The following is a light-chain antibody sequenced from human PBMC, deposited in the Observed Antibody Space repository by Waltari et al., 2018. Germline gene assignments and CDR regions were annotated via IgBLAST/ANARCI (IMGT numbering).Light chain of an antibody. CDR1: QSISSY. Sequence: DIQMTQSPASLSASVGDRVTITCRASQSISSYLNRYQQKPGKAPKLLSYAASSLQSGVPSRFSGSGSGTDFTLTISSLQPEDFATYYCQQFGTSPLTFGGGTKVEIK. CDR3: QQFGTSPLT. V-gene: IGKV1-39*01. CDR2: AAS. J-gene: IGKJ4*01.